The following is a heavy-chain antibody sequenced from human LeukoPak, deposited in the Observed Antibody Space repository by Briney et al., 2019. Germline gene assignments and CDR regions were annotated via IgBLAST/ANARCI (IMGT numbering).Heavy chain of an antibody. Sequence: PSETLSLTCTVSGGSISSYYWSWIRQPPGKGLEWIGYIYYSGSTNYNPSLKSRVTISVDTSKNQFSLKLSSVTAADTAVYYCARLVSYYYDSSGYLDWGQGTLVTVSS. CDR2: IYYSGST. J-gene: IGHJ4*02. V-gene: IGHV4-59*08. D-gene: IGHD3-22*01. CDR3: ARLVSYYYDSSGYLD. CDR1: GGSISSYY.